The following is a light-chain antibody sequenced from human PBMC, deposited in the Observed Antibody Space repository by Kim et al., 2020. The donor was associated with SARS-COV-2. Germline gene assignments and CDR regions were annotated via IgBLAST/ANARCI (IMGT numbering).Light chain of an antibody. CDR3: CSYAGNYSLV. CDR2: AVS. CDR1: SSDVGGYNY. V-gene: IGLV2-11*01. Sequence: QSALTQPRSVSGSPRQSVTISCTGTSSDVGGYNYVSWYQQHPGKAPKLVIYAVSKRPSGVPDRFSGSKSGNTASLTISGLQAEDEADYYCCSYAGNYSLVFGGGTQLTVL. J-gene: IGLJ3*02.